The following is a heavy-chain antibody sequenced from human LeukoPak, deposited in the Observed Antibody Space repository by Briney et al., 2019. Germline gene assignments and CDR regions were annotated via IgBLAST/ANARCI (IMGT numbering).Heavy chain of an antibody. D-gene: IGHD3-10*01. V-gene: IGHV4-4*07. J-gene: IGHJ6*03. Sequence: SETLSLTCTITGGAITSYYWSWIRQFAGKGLEWIGHIYTAGATNYNPSLKSRVIMSRDTSKNQFSLILRSVTAADTAVYYCARSDFYGSGPYYVDVWGQGTTVTVSS. CDR1: GGAITSYY. CDR2: IYTAGAT. CDR3: ARSDFYGSGPYYVDV.